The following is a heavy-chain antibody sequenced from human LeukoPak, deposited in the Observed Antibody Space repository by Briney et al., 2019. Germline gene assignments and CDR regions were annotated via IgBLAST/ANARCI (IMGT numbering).Heavy chain of an antibody. CDR1: GGSISSYY. CDR2: IYYSGST. D-gene: IGHD3-10*01. Sequence: SETLSLTCTVSGGSISSYYWSWIRQPPGKGLEWIGYIYYSGSTNYNPSLKSRVTISVDTSKNQFSLKLSSVTAADTAVYYCARDAGYYGSGSSISYFDYWGQGTLVTVSS. CDR3: ARDAGYYGSGSSISYFDY. V-gene: IGHV4-59*01. J-gene: IGHJ4*02.